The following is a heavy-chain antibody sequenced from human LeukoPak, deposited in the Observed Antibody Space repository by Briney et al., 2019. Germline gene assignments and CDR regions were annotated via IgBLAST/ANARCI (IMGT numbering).Heavy chain of an antibody. CDR1: GFSFDNSW. V-gene: IGHV3-7*02. CDR2: IKSDGSEI. D-gene: IGHD2/OR15-2a*01. J-gene: IGHJ4*02. CDR3: ARGPSNRHFDY. Sequence: GGSLRLSCEGTGFSFDNSWMNWVRQAPGKGLEWVANIKSDGSEIYYVDSVKGRFTISRDNAKNSLYLQMNSLRVEDTAVYYCARGPSNRHFDYWGQGTLVTVSS.